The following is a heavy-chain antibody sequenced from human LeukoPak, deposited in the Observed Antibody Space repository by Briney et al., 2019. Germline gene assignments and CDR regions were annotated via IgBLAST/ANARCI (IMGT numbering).Heavy chain of an antibody. CDR1: GFIFSSYS. J-gene: IGHJ4*02. CDR2: MRSSDNTI. D-gene: IGHD7-27*01. V-gene: IGHV3-48*02. Sequence: PGGSLRLSCAASGFIFSSYSMNWVRQAPGKGLEWVSYMRSSDNTIYYADSVRGRFTISRDNAKNSLYLQMNSLRDEDTAVYYCARDSNWGFDYWDQGTLVTVSS. CDR3: ARDSNWGFDY.